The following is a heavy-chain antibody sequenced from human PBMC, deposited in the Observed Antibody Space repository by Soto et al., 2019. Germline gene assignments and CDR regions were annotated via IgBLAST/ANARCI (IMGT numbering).Heavy chain of an antibody. D-gene: IGHD5-18*01. CDR2: IYYSGNT. CDR3: ARIPVDTSMIYWLDP. V-gene: IGHV4-61*08. Sequence: SETLSLTCTVSGGSVSSGDYSWSWIRQPPGKGLEWIGYIYYSGNTNYNPSLKSRVIISVDTSKNLFSLKLTSVTAADTAVYYCARIPVDTSMIYWLDPWGQGTLVTVS. CDR1: GGSVSSGDYS. J-gene: IGHJ5*02.